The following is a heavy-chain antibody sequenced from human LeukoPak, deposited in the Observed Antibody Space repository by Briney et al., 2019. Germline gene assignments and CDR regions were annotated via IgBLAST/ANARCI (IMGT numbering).Heavy chain of an antibody. Sequence: SETLSLTSTVSGGSIIATNYYWAWVRQPPGKGLECIGSLHYTGSTFTNPSLKSRVTMSVDTSKNQLSLKLSSVTAADTAVYYCARHGGGRFDPWGQGSLVTVSS. J-gene: IGHJ5*02. V-gene: IGHV4-39*01. CDR2: LHYTGST. D-gene: IGHD3-16*01. CDR3: ARHGGGRFDP. CDR1: GGSIIATNYY.